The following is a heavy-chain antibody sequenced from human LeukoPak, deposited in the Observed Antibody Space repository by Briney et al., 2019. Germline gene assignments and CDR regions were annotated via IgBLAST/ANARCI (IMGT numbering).Heavy chain of an antibody. V-gene: IGHV5-51*01. CDR1: GYSFSTYW. J-gene: IGHJ4*02. D-gene: IGHD3-16*01. CDR3: ARRLPGGECFDS. CDR2: IYPGDSDT. Sequence: GESLKISCQGSGYSFSTYWIGRVRQMPGKGLEWMGIIYPGDSDTRYSLSFQGQVTISADKSIGTAYLQWSSLKASDTAMYYCARRLPGGECFDSWGQGTLVTVSS.